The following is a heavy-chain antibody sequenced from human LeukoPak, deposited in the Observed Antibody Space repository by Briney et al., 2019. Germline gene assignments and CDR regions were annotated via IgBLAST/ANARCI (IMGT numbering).Heavy chain of an antibody. CDR1: GFTFSSYS. J-gene: IGHJ6*02. D-gene: IGHD6-13*01. CDR3: ARGQQHLARGYYYYGMDV. V-gene: IGHV3-48*04. CDR2: ISTSGNTI. Sequence: PGGSLRLSCAASGFTFSSYSMNWVRQAPGEGLEWVSYISTSGNTIYYADSVKGRFTISRDNAKNSLYLQMNSLRAEDTAVYYCARGQQHLARGYYYYGMDVWGQGTTVTVSS.